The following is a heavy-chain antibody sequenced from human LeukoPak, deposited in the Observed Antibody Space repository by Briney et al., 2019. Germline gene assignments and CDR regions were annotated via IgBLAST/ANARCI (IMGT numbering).Heavy chain of an antibody. CDR2: ISGDGSTT. CDR3: ARDHVYGGADY. CDR1: GFTFHNYA. Sequence: SGGSLRLSCAASGFTFHNYAIHWVRQAPGKGLEWVSHISGDGSTTYFADSVKGRLTISRDNSKSSLFLQMNSLRTEDTALYYCARDHVYGGADYWGQGTLVTVSS. V-gene: IGHV3-43*02. D-gene: IGHD5/OR15-5a*01. J-gene: IGHJ4*02.